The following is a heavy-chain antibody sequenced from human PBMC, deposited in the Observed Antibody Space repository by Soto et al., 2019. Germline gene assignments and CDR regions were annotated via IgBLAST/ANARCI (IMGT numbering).Heavy chain of an antibody. CDR3: ARLDLYYFAY. Sequence: SETLSVTCTVSEASSSSYDWNWIRQPPGKGLEWIGYIDYSGSTNYNPSLKSRVTISVDTSKNQFSLNLSSVTAADTAVYYCARLDLYYFAYWGQGTLVTVSS. D-gene: IGHD3-16*01. CDR1: EASSSSYD. CDR2: IDYSGST. V-gene: IGHV4-59*08. J-gene: IGHJ4*02.